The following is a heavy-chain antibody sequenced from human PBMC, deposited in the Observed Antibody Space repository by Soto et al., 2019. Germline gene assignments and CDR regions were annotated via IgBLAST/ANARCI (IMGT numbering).Heavy chain of an antibody. J-gene: IGHJ4*02. V-gene: IGHV1-69*02. D-gene: IGHD3-22*01. CDR1: GGTFSSYT. Sequence: GASVKVSCKASGGTFSSYTISWVRQAPGQGPEWMGRIIPILGIANYAQKFQGRVTITADKSTSTAYMELSSLRSEDTAVYYCARGYYDSSGYFDYWGQGTLVTVSS. CDR3: ARGYYDSSGYFDY. CDR2: IIPILGIA.